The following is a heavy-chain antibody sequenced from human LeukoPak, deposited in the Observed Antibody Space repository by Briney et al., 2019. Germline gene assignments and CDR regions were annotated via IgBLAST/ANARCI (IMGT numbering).Heavy chain of an antibody. CDR2: IYHSGST. J-gene: IGHJ6*03. Sequence: SETLSLTCTVSGYSISSGYYWGWIRPPPGKGLEWIGSIYHSGSTYYNPSLKSRVTISVDTSKNQFSLQLSSVTAADTAVYYCARAAGDYGDYDYFYYMDVWGKGTTVTISS. D-gene: IGHD4-17*01. CDR1: GYSISSGYY. V-gene: IGHV4-38-2*02. CDR3: ARAAGDYGDYDYFYYMDV.